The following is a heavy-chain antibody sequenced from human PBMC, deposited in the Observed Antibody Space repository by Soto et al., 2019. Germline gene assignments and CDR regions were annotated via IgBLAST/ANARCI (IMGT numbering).Heavy chain of an antibody. CDR1: GFTFDDYA. J-gene: IGHJ4*01. V-gene: IGHV3-9*01. Sequence: SLRLSCAASGFTFDDYAMHWVRQVPGKGLEWVSGINWNSGSIGYADSVKGRFAISRDNAKNSLHLQMNSLRAEDTGVYFCVSRIPSWVFDYWGLGTLVTVSS. D-gene: IGHD2-21*01. CDR3: VSRIPSWVFDY. CDR2: INWNSGSI.